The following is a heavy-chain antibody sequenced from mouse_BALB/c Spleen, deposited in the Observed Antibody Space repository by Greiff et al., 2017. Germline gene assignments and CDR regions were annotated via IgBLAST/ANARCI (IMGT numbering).Heavy chain of an antibody. J-gene: IGHJ3*01. CDR2: IDPENGDT. D-gene: IGHD1-3*01. CDR3: NAWGSSAWLAY. Sequence: VQLQQSGAELVRSGASVKLSCTASGFNIKDYYMHWVKQRPEQGLEWIGWIDPENGDTEYAPKFQGKATMTADTSSNTAYLQLSSLTSEDTAVYYCNAWGSSAWLAYWGQGTLVTVSA. CDR1: GFNIKDYY. V-gene: IGHV14-4*02.